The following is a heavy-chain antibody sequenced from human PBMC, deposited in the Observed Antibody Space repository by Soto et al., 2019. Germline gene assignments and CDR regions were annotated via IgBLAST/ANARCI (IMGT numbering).Heavy chain of an antibody. CDR2: ISSSSSYI. D-gene: IGHD3-3*01. J-gene: IGHJ6*02. CDR3: ARVGVMTYYDFWSGYYPKYYYYGMDV. CDR1: GSTFSSYS. Sequence: PGGSLRLSCAASGSTFSSYSMNWVRQAPGKGLEWVSSISSSSSYIYYADSVKGRFTISRDNAKNSLYLQMNSLRAEDTAVYYCARVGVMTYYDFWSGYYPKYYYYGMDVWGQGTTVTVSS. V-gene: IGHV3-21*01.